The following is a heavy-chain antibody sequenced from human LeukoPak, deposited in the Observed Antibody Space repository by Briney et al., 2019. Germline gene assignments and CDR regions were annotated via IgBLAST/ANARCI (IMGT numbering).Heavy chain of an antibody. Sequence: SGTLSLTCAVSGGSISSSNWWSWVRQPPGKGLEWIGEIYHSGSTNYNPSLKSRVTISVDKSKNQFSLKLSSVTAAATAVYYCARLELRLGFPFDPWGQGTLVTVSS. J-gene: IGHJ5*02. CDR3: ARLELRLGFPFDP. CDR2: IYHSGST. D-gene: IGHD1-7*01. CDR1: GGSISSSNW. V-gene: IGHV4-4*02.